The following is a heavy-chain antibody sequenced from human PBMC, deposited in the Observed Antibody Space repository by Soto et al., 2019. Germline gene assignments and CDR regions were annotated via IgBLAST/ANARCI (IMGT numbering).Heavy chain of an antibody. V-gene: IGHV3-11*01. Sequence: PGGSLRLSCAASGFTFSDYYMSWIRQAPGKGLEWVSYISSSGSIIYYADSVKGRFTISRDNAKNSLYLQMSSLRAEDTAVYYCARDQGYYESSGYFDYWGQGTLVTVSS. D-gene: IGHD3-22*01. CDR3: ARDQGYYESSGYFDY. J-gene: IGHJ4*02. CDR2: ISSSGSII. CDR1: GFTFSDYY.